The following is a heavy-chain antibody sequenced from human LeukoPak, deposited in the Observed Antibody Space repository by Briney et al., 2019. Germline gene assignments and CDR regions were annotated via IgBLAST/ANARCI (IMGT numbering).Heavy chain of an antibody. D-gene: IGHD5-18*01. J-gene: IGHJ6*02. CDR2: IYYSGST. CDR3: ASALWLNGMDV. CDR1: GGSISSYY. Sequence: SETLSLTCTVSGGSISSYYWSWIRQPPGKGLEWIGYIYYSGSTNYNPSLKSRVTISVDTSKNQLSLKLSSVTAADTAVYYCASALWLNGMDVWGQGTTVTVSS. V-gene: IGHV4-59*01.